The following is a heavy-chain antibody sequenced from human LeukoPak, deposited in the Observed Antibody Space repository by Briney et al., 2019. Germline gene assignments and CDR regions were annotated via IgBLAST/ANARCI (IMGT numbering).Heavy chain of an antibody. V-gene: IGHV4-59*08. D-gene: IGHD4-4*01. CDR1: GVSISSYY. J-gene: IGHJ4*02. CDR3: VCETTAPL. Sequence: SETLSLTCTVSGVSISSYYWSWIRQPPGKGLEWIGYIYYSGSTNYNPSLKSRVTISLDTSKNQFSLKLSSVTAADTAVYYCVCETTAPLWGQGTLVTVSS. CDR2: IYYSGST.